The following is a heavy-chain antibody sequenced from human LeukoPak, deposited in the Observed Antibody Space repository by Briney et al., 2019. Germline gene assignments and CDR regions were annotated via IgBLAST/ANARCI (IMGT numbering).Heavy chain of an antibody. CDR3: AKSSPPPFSY. CDR2: ISGSGGST. CDR1: GFTFSNAW. Sequence: PGGSLRLSCAASGFTFSNAWMSWVRQAPGKGLEWVSAISGSGGSTYYADSVKGRFTISRDDSKNMLYLQMNTLRAEDTALYYCAKSSPPPFSYWGQGTLVTVSP. D-gene: IGHD2/OR15-2a*01. V-gene: IGHV3-23*01. J-gene: IGHJ4*02.